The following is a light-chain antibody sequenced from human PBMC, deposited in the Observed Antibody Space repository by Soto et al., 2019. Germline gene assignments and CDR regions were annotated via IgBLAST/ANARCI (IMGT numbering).Light chain of an antibody. CDR1: QSVFNNN. J-gene: IGKJ2*01. V-gene: IGKV3-20*01. CDR2: GAS. Sequence: EIVLTQSPGTLSLSPGERATLSCRASQSVFNNNLAWYQQNPGQAPRLLMFGASRRATGIPDRFSGSGSGTDFTLTISRLEPEDFAIYHCQQYGGSPRTFGQGTKVDIK. CDR3: QQYGGSPRT.